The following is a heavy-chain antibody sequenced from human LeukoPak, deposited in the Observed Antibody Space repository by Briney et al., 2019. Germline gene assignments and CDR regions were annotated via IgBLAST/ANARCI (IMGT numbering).Heavy chain of an antibody. CDR2: IGGSGDRT. V-gene: IGHV3-23*01. CDR3: AKDRTPQPYGIFDY. CDR1: GFTLNIYA. D-gene: IGHD1-26*01. J-gene: IGHJ4*02. Sequence: GGSLRLSCAASGFTLNIYAMTWVRPDPGKGLEWVSAIGGSGDRTYYADSVKGRFTISRDNSKNTLYLQMNSLRAEDTAVYYCAKDRTPQPYGIFDYWGQGTLVTVSS.